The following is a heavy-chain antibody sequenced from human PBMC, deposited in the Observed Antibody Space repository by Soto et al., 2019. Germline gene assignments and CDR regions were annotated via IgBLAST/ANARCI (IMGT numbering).Heavy chain of an antibody. CDR2: IYYSGST. V-gene: IGHV4-59*01. Sequence: NPSETLSLTCTVSGGSISSYYWSWIRQPPGKGLELIGYIYYSGSTNYNPSLKSRVTISVDTSKNQFSLKLSSVTAADTAVYYCARGHDYSKAFDYWGQGTLVTVSS. CDR3: ARGHDYSKAFDY. CDR1: GGSISSYY. D-gene: IGHD4-4*01. J-gene: IGHJ4*02.